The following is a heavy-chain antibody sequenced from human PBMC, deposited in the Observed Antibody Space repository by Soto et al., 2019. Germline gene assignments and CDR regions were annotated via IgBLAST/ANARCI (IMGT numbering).Heavy chain of an antibody. Sequence: GGSLRLSCAASGFTFSDYYMAWIRQAPGKGLEWISYISSSGSAIYYADSVKGRFTISRDNAKNSLFLQMNSLRAEDTAVYYCARDYPYGSGGSCYSDWGQGTLVTVSS. D-gene: IGHD2-15*01. CDR2: ISSSGSAI. J-gene: IGHJ4*02. CDR1: GFTFSDYY. CDR3: ARDYPYGSGGSCYSD. V-gene: IGHV3-11*01.